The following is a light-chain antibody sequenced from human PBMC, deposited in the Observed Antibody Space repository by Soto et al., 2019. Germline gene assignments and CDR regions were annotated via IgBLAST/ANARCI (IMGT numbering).Light chain of an antibody. Sequence: DVQMTQSPSSVSASVGDRVTLTCRASQGISSLLAWYQQKPGKAPKLLIYGASTLQSGVPSRFSGSGSGTDFTLTISSLQPEDFATYYCQQANSFPPTFGQGTKLEIK. CDR2: GAS. J-gene: IGKJ2*01. V-gene: IGKV1-12*01. CDR3: QQANSFPPT. CDR1: QGISSL.